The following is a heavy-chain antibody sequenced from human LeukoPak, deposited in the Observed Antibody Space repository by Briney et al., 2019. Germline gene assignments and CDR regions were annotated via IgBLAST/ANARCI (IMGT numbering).Heavy chain of an antibody. CDR1: GGSISSGSYY. J-gene: IGHJ6*03. CDR3: ASLRHYYYYYMDV. V-gene: IGHV4-39*07. Sequence: SQTLSLTCTVSGGSISSGSYYWSWIRQPPGKGLEWIGEINHSGSTNYNPSLKSRVTISVDTSKNQFSLKLSSVTAADTAVYYCASLRHYYYYYMDVWGKGTTVTISS. CDR2: INHSGST.